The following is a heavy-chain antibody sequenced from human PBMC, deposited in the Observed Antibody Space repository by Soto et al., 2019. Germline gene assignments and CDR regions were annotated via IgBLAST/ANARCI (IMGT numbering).Heavy chain of an antibody. Sequence: QVQLVQSGAEVKKPGSSVKVSCKASGGTFSSYAISWVRQAPGQGLEWMGGIIPIFGTANYAQKFQGRVTITADESTSTAYMELSSLRSEATAVYYCARDSNYYYGSGSYYNFDYWGQGTLVTVSS. D-gene: IGHD3-10*01. V-gene: IGHV1-69*01. CDR3: ARDSNYYYGSGSYYNFDY. J-gene: IGHJ4*02. CDR1: GGTFSSYA. CDR2: IIPIFGTA.